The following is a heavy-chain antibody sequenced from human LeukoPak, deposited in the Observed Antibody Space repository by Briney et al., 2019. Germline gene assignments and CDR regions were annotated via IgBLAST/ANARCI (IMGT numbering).Heavy chain of an antibody. J-gene: IGHJ3*02. CDR3: ARAVASNDDAFDI. D-gene: IGHD6-19*01. CDR1: GYTFTSYD. Sequence: GASVKVSCKASGYTFTSYDINWVRQATGQGLEWMGWMNPNSGNTGYAQKFQGRVTMTRNTSISTAYMELSSLRSEDTAVYYCARAVASNDDAFDIWGQGTMVTVSS. CDR2: MNPNSGNT. V-gene: IGHV1-8*01.